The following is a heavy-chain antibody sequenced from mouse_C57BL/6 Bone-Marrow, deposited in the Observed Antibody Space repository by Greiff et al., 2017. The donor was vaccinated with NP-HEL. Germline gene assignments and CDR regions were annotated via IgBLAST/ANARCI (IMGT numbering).Heavy chain of an antibody. D-gene: IGHD2-4*01. Sequence: DVHLVESEGGLVQPGSSMKLSCTASGFTFSDYYMAWVRQVPEKGLEWVANINYDGSSTYYLDSLKSRFIISRDNAKNILYLQMSSLKSEDTATYYCAREYDYDWYFDVWGTGTTVTVSS. CDR3: AREYDYDWYFDV. J-gene: IGHJ1*03. CDR1: GFTFSDYY. V-gene: IGHV5-16*01. CDR2: INYDGSST.